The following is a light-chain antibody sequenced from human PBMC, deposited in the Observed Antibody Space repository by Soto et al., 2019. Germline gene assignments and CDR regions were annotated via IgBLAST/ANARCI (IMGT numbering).Light chain of an antibody. J-gene: IGKJ5*01. CDR1: QSVSSN. Sequence: EIVMTQSPATLSVSPGERATLSCRASQSVSSNLAWYQQKPGQAPRLLIYDASTRATGIPARFSGSGSRTEFTLNISSLQSEDFAVYYCQQYYDWPITVGQGTRLEI. CDR3: QQYYDWPIT. V-gene: IGKV3-15*01. CDR2: DAS.